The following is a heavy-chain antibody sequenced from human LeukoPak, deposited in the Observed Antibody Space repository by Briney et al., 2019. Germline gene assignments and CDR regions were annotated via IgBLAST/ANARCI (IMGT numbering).Heavy chain of an antibody. CDR2: IYYSGST. CDR3: PSGSYTRGYAFDI. D-gene: IGHD1-26*01. Sequence: SETLSLTCTDSGGSISSSSYYWGWIRQPPGKGLEWIGSIYYSGSTYYNPSLKSRVTISVDTSKNQFSLKLSSVTAADTAVYYCPSGSYTRGYAFDIWGQGTMVTVSS. CDR1: GGSISSSSYY. J-gene: IGHJ3*02. V-gene: IGHV4-39*01.